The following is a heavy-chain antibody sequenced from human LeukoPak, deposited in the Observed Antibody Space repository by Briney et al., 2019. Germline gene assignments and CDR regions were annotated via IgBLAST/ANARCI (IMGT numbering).Heavy chain of an antibody. J-gene: IGHJ4*02. Sequence: SETLSLTCTVSGGSISNYYWSWIRQPPGKGLEWIGYIYYSGNTNYNPSPKSRVTISVDTSKNQFSLKPNSVTAADTAVYYCARVRYCSTNRCYDREFDNWGQGTLVTVSS. V-gene: IGHV4-59*01. CDR2: IYYSGNT. CDR1: GGSISNYY. D-gene: IGHD2-2*01. CDR3: ARVRYCSTNRCYDREFDN.